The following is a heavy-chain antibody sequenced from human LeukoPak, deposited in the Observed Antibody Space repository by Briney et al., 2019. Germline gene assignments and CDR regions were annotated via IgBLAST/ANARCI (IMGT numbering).Heavy chain of an antibody. CDR1: GYTFTSYY. CDR3: ARELYPYSSDYDY. Sequence: APVKASCKASGYTFTSYYMHWVRQAPGQGLEWMGVIIPSGGSTIYAQKFQGRVTMTRDTSTSTVYMELSSLRSEDTAVYYCARELYPYSSDYDYWGQGTLVTVSS. J-gene: IGHJ4*02. CDR2: IIPSGGST. V-gene: IGHV1-46*01. D-gene: IGHD6-19*01.